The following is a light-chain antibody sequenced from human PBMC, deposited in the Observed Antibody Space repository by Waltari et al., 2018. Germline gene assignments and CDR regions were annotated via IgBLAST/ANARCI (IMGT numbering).Light chain of an antibody. Sequence: QSVLTQPPSVSRPPGQRVTLSCPGGSSNLAAGYDVHCYHQFPGTAPNLLIYADSKRPSGVPDRFAVSKSGTSASLAISGLQTEDEADYYCQSYDSSLSGSGGVFGGGTKLTVL. CDR1: SSNLAAGYD. J-gene: IGLJ3*02. CDR2: ADS. V-gene: IGLV1-40*01. CDR3: QSYDSSLSGSGGV.